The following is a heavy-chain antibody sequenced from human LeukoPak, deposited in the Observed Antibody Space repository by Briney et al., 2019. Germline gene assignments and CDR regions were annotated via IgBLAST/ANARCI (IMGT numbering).Heavy chain of an antibody. CDR1: GYSFSSYW. CDR3: AREFSPYVNSGLVGFEI. CDR2: IYPGDSDT. Sequence: GESLKISCKGSGYSFSSYWIVWVRQMLGKGLEWMGIIYPGDSDTRYSPSFQGQVTISAGESTSTAYLQWSSLKAPDTAMYYCAREFSPYVNSGLVGFEIWGQGTMVTVSS. D-gene: IGHD3-22*01. V-gene: IGHV5-51*01. J-gene: IGHJ3*02.